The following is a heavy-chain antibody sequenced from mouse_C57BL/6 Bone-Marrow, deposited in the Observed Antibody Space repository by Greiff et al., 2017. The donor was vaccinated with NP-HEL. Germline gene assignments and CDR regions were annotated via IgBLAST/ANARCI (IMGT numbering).Heavy chain of an antibody. CDR2: ISYDGSN. CDR3: ARRGYSNYVDY. J-gene: IGHJ2*01. CDR1: GYSITSGYY. V-gene: IGHV3-6*01. D-gene: IGHD2-5*01. Sequence: ESGPGLVKPSQSLSLTCSVTGYSITSGYYWNWIRQFPGNKLEWMGYISYDGSNNYNPSLKNRISITRDTSKNQFFLKLNSVTTEDTATYYCARRGYSNYVDYWGQGTTLTVSS.